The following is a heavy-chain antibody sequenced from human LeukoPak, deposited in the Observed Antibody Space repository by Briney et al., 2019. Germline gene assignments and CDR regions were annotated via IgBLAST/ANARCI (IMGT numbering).Heavy chain of an antibody. D-gene: IGHD6-6*01. V-gene: IGHV4-34*01. CDR3: ARVRDNNSSSSPGVPYYFDY. J-gene: IGHJ4*02. CDR2: INHSGTT. CDR1: GGSFSGYY. Sequence: PSETLSLTCAVYGGSFSGYYWSWIRQPPGKGLEWIGEINHSGTTNYNPSLKSRVTISVDTSKNQFSLKLSSVTAADTAMYYCARVRDNNSSSSPGVPYYFDYWGQGTLVTVSS.